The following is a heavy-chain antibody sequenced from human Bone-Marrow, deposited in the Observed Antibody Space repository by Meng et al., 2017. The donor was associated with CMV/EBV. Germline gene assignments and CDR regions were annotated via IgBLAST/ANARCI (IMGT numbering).Heavy chain of an antibody. CDR3: ARGKGWLQSSPAGY. V-gene: IGHV3-64*02. Sequence: GGSLRLSCAASGFTFSSYAMHWVRQAPGKGLEYVSAISSNGGSTYYADSVKGRFTISRDNSKNTLYLQMNSLRAEDTAVYYCARGKGWLQSSPAGYWGQGTLVTVSS. CDR1: GFTFSSYA. D-gene: IGHD5-24*01. CDR2: ISSNGGST. J-gene: IGHJ1*01.